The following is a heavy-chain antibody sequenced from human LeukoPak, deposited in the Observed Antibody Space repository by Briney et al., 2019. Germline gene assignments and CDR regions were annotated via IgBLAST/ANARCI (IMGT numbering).Heavy chain of an antibody. CDR3: ARTQQKGVGDAT. V-gene: IGHV1-69*05. J-gene: IGHJ4*02. CDR1: GGTFSSYA. D-gene: IGHD3-10*01. Sequence: GSSVKVPCKASGGTFSSYAISWVRQAPGQGLEWMGGIIPIFGTANYAQKFQGRVTITTDESTSTAYMELSSLRSEDTAVYYCARTQQKGVGDATWGQGTLVTVSS. CDR2: IIPIFGTA.